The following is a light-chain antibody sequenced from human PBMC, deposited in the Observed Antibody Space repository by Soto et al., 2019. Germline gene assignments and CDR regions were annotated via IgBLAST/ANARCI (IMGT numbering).Light chain of an antibody. CDR2: DVT. J-gene: IGLJ1*01. CDR1: SSDVGGYNF. CDR3: SSYSTRSTHSYV. V-gene: IGLV2-14*01. Sequence: QSVLTQPASVSGSPGQSITISCTGTSSDVGGYNFVSWYQQHPGTAPKLMIYDVTNRPSGVSTRFSGSKSGYTASLTISGLQAEDEADYYCSSYSTRSTHSYVFVNGNMVTVL.